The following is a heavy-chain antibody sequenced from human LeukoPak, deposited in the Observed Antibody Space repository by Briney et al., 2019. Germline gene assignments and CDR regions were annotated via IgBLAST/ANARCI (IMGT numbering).Heavy chain of an antibody. J-gene: IGHJ4*02. CDR3: ARDSYDVGYDY. CDR2: ITRSNTYI. Sequence: GGSLRLSCAASGFNFSSYSMNWVRQAPGKGLEWVSSITRSNTYIKYGDSVMGRITISRDNAKNSLYLQMNSLRAEDTAVYYCARDSYDVGYDYWGQGTLVTVSS. D-gene: IGHD3-16*01. V-gene: IGHV3-21*01. CDR1: GFNFSSYS.